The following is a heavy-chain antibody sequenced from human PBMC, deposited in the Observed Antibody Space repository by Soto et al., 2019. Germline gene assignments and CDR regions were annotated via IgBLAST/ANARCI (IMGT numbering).Heavy chain of an antibody. V-gene: IGHV3-43D*04. J-gene: IGHJ4*02. CDR3: AKDISRCPTKNYDFWSGPDY. D-gene: IGHD3-3*01. CDR1: GFTFDEYA. Sequence: EVQLVESGGVVVQPGGSLRLSCAASGFTFDEYAMHWVRQPPGKGLEWVSLISWDGSNRYYADSVQGRFTISRDNSKYSLYLEMNSLRPEDTALYYCAKDISRCPTKNYDFWSGPDYWGQGTLVTVSS. CDR2: ISWDGSNR.